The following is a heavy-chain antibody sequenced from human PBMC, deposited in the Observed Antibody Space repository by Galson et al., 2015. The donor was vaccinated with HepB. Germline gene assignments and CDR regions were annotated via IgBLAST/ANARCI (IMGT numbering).Heavy chain of an antibody. CDR1: GSTFTSYA. V-gene: IGHV7-4-1*02. CDR3: ARGWIRQWLGYFDY. CDR2: INTNTGNP. D-gene: IGHD6-19*01. J-gene: IGHJ4*02. Sequence: SVKVSCKASGSTFTSYAMNWVRQAPGQGLEWMGWINTNTGNPTYAQGFTGRFVFSLDTSVSTAYLQISSLKAEDTAVYYCARGWIRQWLGYFDYWGQGTLVTVSS.